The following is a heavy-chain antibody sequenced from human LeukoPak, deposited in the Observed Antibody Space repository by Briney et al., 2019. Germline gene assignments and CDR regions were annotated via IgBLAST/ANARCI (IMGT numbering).Heavy chain of an antibody. D-gene: IGHD2-15*01. Sequence: GGSLRLSCSASGFTFSNYRMHLVRQAPGKGLEWVAFIRYDGSNKYYADSVKGRFTISRDNSKNTLYLQMNSLRAEDTAVYYCAKDVGSRGYYYYYMDVWGKGTTVTVSS. CDR3: AKDVGSRGYYYYYMDV. J-gene: IGHJ6*03. CDR2: IRYDGSNK. V-gene: IGHV3-30*02. CDR1: GFTFSNYR.